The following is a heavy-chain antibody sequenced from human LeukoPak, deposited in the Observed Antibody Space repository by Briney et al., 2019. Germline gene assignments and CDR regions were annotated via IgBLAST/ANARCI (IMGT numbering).Heavy chain of an antibody. V-gene: IGHV4-39*07. CDR3: ARDGYNPIDY. CDR2: IYYSGST. Sequence: SEPLSHTHTVPGGPLRSTCTFQHWPSPTPQTSKAWVGNIYYSGSTYYNPSLKSRVTISVDTSKNQFSLKLNSVTAADTAVYYCARDGYNPIDYWGQGALVTVSS. CDR1: GGPLRSTCTF. J-gene: IGHJ4*02. D-gene: IGHD5-24*01.